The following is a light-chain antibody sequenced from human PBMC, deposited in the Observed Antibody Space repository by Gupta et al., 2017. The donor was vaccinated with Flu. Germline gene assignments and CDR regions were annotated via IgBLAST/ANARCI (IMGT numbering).Light chain of an antibody. J-gene: IGKJ4*01. V-gene: IGKV3-11*01. Sequence: ELVLTQSPATLSLSPGERATLSCRASQSVSSNLAWYQQKPGLAPRLLIYDASNRATDIPARFSGGGSGTDFTLTISSLEPEDYAVYYCQQRSNWPHTFGGGTKVEIK. CDR3: QQRSNWPHT. CDR1: QSVSSN. CDR2: DAS.